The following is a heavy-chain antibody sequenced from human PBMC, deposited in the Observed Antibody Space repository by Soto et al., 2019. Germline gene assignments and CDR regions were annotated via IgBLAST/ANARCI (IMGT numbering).Heavy chain of an antibody. D-gene: IGHD5-12*01. CDR3: AKGGSIVAGGSIVYIYNDRDG. CDR1: GYTFTVYY. J-gene: IGHJ6*01. Sequence: ASVKVSCKASGYTFTVYYVHWVRQAPGQGLEWMGWINPNSGDTYLAQRFQGRVTMNRDTSIGTAYMELRGLTSDDTAEYYCAKGGSIVAGGSIVYIYNDRDGRGQGSTGTVSS. CDR2: INPNSGDT. V-gene: IGHV1-2*02.